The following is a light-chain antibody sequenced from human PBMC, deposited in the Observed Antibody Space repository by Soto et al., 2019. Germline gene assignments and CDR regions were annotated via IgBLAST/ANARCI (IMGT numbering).Light chain of an antibody. Sequence: LSQPASVSGSPGQSITISCTGTSSDVGGYEYVSWYQHQPDKAPKLIIYDVTNRPSGVSARFSGSKSGNTASLTISGIQTEDEADYYCASITRSSTSVFGTGTKVTVL. CDR3: ASITRSSTSV. CDR1: SSDVGGYEY. J-gene: IGLJ1*01. CDR2: DVT. V-gene: IGLV2-14*01.